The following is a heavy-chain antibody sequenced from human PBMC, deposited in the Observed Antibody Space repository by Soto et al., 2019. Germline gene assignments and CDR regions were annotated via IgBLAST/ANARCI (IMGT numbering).Heavy chain of an antibody. CDR1: GFSFSDAW. V-gene: IGHV3-15*01. J-gene: IGHJ5*01. CDR3: ATFRSYSDS. Sequence: KPGGSLRLSCAASGFSFSDAWMTWVRQAPWKRLEWVGRIKSQGEGGTTEYGAPVKGRFTISRDDSENTLHLQMNSLKTEDTAVYYCATFRSYSDSWGHGTLVTVPQ. D-gene: IGHD1-26*01. CDR2: IKSQGEGGTT.